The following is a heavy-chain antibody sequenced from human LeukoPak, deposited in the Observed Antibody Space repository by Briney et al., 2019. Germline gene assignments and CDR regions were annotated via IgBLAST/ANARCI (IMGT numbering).Heavy chain of an antibody. V-gene: IGHV4-61*02. CDR2: IYTSGST. D-gene: IGHD2-15*01. J-gene: IGHJ5*02. CDR1: GGSISSGSYY. CDR3: ARDSCSGGSCYSSWFDP. Sequence: SQTLSLTCTVSGGSISSGSYYWSWIRQPAGKGLEWIGRIYTSGSTNYNPSLKSRVTISVDTSKNQFSLKLSSVTAADTAVYYCARDSCSGGSCYSSWFDPWGQGTLVTASS.